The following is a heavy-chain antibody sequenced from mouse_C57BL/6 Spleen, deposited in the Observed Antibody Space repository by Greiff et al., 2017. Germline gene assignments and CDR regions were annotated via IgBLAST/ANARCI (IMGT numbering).Heavy chain of an antibody. CDR2: IYPGDGDT. Sequence: VQLVESGAELVKPGASVKISCKASGYAFSSYWMNWVKQRPGKGLEWIGQIYPGDGDTNYNGKFKGKATLTADKSSSTAYMQLSSLTSEDSAVYFCATQTGQATAWFAYWGQGALVTVSA. V-gene: IGHV1-80*01. D-gene: IGHD3-2*02. CDR3: ATQTGQATAWFAY. CDR1: GYAFSSYW. J-gene: IGHJ3*01.